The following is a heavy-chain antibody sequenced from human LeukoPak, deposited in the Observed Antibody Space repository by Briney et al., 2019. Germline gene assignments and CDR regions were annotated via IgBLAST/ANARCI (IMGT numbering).Heavy chain of an antibody. D-gene: IGHD2-2*01. J-gene: IGHJ4*02. CDR2: ISAYNGNT. CDR1: GYTFTSYG. Sequence: ASVKVSCKASGYTFTSYGISWVRQAPGRGLEWMGWISAYNGNTNYAQKLQGRVTMTTDTSTSTAYMELRSLRSDDTAVYYCARVVEDCSSTSCPYYFDYWGQGTLVTVSS. V-gene: IGHV1-18*01. CDR3: ARVVEDCSSTSCPYYFDY.